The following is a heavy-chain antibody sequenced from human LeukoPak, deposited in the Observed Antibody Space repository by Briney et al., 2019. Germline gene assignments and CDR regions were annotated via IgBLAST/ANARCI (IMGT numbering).Heavy chain of an antibody. Sequence: SVKVSCKASGGTFSRNAISWVRQAPGQGLEWMGGSIPVFDIANYAQKFQGRVTITADESASTAYMELSSLRSEDTAVYYCATAHYYNTSGYYYGLDYWGQGTLVTVSS. J-gene: IGHJ4*02. D-gene: IGHD3-22*01. V-gene: IGHV1-69*13. CDR1: GGTFSRNA. CDR2: SIPVFDIA. CDR3: ATAHYYNTSGYYYGLDY.